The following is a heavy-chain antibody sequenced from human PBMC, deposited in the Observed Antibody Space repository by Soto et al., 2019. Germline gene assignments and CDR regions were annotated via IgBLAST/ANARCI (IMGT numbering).Heavy chain of an antibody. Sequence: QVQLQESGPGLVKPSGTLSLTCAVSGGSISSSNWWSWVRQPPGKGLEWIGEIYHSGSTNYNPSLQSRVTISLDKSKNQFSLKLSSVTAADTAVYYCARVSGSYYYGMDVWGQGTTVTVSS. CDR2: IYHSGST. J-gene: IGHJ6*02. V-gene: IGHV4-4*02. CDR1: GGSISSSNW. D-gene: IGHD1-26*01. CDR3: ARVSGSYYYGMDV.